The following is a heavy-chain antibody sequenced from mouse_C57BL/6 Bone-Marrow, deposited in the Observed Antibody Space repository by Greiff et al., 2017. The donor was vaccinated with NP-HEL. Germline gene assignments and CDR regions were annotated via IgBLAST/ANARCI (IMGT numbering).Heavy chain of an antibody. J-gene: IGHJ1*03. CDR1: GYTFTSYW. Sequence: QVQLQQSGAELVKPGASVKLSCKASGYTFTSYWMHWVKQSPGQGLEWIGMIHPNSGSTNYNEKFKSKATLTVSKSSSTAYMQLSSLTSEDSAVYYCASITTVVPYWYFDVWGTGTTVTVSS. D-gene: IGHD1-1*01. V-gene: IGHV1-64*01. CDR3: ASITTVVPYWYFDV. CDR2: IHPNSGST.